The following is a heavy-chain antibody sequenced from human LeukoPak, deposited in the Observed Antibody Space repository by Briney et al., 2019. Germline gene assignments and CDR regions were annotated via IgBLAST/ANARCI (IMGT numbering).Heavy chain of an antibody. CDR2: ISAYNGNT. V-gene: IGHV1-18*01. D-gene: IGHD4-11*01. Sequence: ASVKVSCKASGYTFSTYGFSWVRQVPGQGLEWMGWISAYNGNTYYAQKLQGRVIMTTDTSTSTAYMELRSLRSDDTAVYYCARDRQDDSNLDYWGQGTLVTVSS. CDR1: GYTFSTYG. CDR3: ARDRQDDSNLDY. J-gene: IGHJ4*02.